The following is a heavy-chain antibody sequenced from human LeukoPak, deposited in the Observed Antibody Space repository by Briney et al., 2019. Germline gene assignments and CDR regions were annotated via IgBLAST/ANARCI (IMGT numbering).Heavy chain of an antibody. V-gene: IGHV4-39*07. CDR2: IYYSGGT. CDR3: ASQTNIAARLD. Sequence: PSETLSLTRTVSGGSISSSSYYWGWIRQPPGKGLEWIGSIYYSGGTYYNPSLKSRVTISVDTSKNQFSLKLSSVTAADTAVYYCASQTNIAARLDWGQGTLVTVSS. J-gene: IGHJ4*02. D-gene: IGHD6-6*01. CDR1: GGSISSSSYY.